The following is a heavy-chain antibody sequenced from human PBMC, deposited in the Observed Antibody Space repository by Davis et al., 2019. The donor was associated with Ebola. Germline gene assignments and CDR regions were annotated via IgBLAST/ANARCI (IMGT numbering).Heavy chain of an antibody. D-gene: IGHD5-24*01. V-gene: IGHV3-21*01. J-gene: IGHJ3*02. Sequence: GESLKISCAASGFTFSSYSMNWVRQAPGKGLEWVSSISSSSSYIYYADSVKGRFTISRDNAKNSPYLQRNSLRAEDTAVYYCQGWLQHDAFDIWGQGTMVTVSS. CDR1: GFTFSSYS. CDR3: QGWLQHDAFDI. CDR2: ISSSSSYI.